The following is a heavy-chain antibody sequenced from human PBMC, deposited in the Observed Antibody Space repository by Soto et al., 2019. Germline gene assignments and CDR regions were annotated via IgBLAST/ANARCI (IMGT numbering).Heavy chain of an antibody. D-gene: IGHD3-22*01. Sequence: QLQLQESGPGLVKPSETLSLTCTVSGGSISSSSYYWGWIRQPPGKGLEWIGSIYYSGSTYYNPSLKSRVTHSVDTSKNQFSLKLSSVTASDTAVYYCARHDYDSSGYYFRNWFDPWGQGTLVTVSS. J-gene: IGHJ5*02. V-gene: IGHV4-39*01. CDR3: ARHDYDSSGYYFRNWFDP. CDR1: GGSISSSSYY. CDR2: IYYSGST.